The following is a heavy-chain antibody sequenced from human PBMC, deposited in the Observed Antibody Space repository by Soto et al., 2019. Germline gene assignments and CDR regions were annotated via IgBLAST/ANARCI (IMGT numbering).Heavy chain of an antibody. J-gene: IGHJ6*02. CDR3: AKVLETHYDFWSGYYGMDV. V-gene: IGHV3-30*18. CDR2: ISYDGSNK. CDR1: GFTFSSYG. Sequence: GGSLRLSCAASGFTFSSYGMHWVRQAPGKGLEWVAVISYDGSNKYYADSVKGRFTISRDNSKNTLYLQMNSLRAEDTAVYYCAKVLETHYDFWSGYYGMDVWGQGTTVTVSS. D-gene: IGHD3-3*01.